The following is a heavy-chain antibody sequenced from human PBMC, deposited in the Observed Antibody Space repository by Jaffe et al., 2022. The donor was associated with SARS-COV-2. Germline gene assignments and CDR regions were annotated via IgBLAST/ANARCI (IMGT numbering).Heavy chain of an antibody. CDR3: ARGVPGYCSGGSCPSGKIYYYYGMDV. V-gene: IGHV4-34*01. CDR1: GGSFSGYY. CDR2: INHSGST. Sequence: QVQLQQWGAGLLKPSETLSLTCAVYGGSFSGYYWSWIRQPPGKGLEWIGEINHSGSTNYNPSLKSRVTISVDTSKNQFSLKLSSVTAADTAVYYCARGVPGYCSGGSCPSGKIYYYYGMDVWGQGTTVTVSS. J-gene: IGHJ6*02. D-gene: IGHD2-15*01.